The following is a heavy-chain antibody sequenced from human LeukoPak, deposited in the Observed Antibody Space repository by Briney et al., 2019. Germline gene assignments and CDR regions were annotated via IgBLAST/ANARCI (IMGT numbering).Heavy chain of an antibody. CDR2: ISSSSSYI. V-gene: IGHV3-21*01. CDR3: ARALNGYSYGIDY. D-gene: IGHD5-18*01. J-gene: IGHJ4*02. Sequence: GGSLRLSCAASGFTFSSYSMNWVRQAPGKGLEWVSSISSSSSYIYYADSVKGRFTISRDNAKNSLYLQMNSLRAEDTAVYYCARALNGYSYGIDYWGQGTLVTVSS. CDR1: GFTFSSYS.